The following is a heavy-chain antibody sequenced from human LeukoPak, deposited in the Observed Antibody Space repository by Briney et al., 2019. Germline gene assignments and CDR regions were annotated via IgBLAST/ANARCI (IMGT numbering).Heavy chain of an antibody. V-gene: IGHV3-48*03. CDR2: ISSSGSTI. Sequence: GGSLRLSCAASRFTLSSYEMNWVRQAPGKGLEWVSYISSSGSTIYYADSVKGRFTISRDNAKNSLSLQMNSLRAEDTAVYYCARGPSSSNLLWFDYWGQGTLVTVSS. J-gene: IGHJ4*02. CDR1: RFTLSSYE. D-gene: IGHD3-10*01. CDR3: ARGPSSSNLLWFDY.